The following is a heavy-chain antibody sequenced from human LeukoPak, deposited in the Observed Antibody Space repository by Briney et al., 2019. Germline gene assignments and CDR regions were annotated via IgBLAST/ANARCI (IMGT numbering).Heavy chain of an antibody. J-gene: IGHJ6*03. Sequence: SETLSLTCTVSGGSISSYYWSWIRQPAGKGLEWIGRIYTSGSTNYNPSLKSRVTMPVDTSKNQFSLKLSSVTAADTAVYYCARLEYSSNYYMDVWGKGTTVTVSS. CDR3: ARLEYSSNYYMDV. CDR1: GGSISSYY. V-gene: IGHV4-4*07. D-gene: IGHD6-6*01. CDR2: IYTSGST.